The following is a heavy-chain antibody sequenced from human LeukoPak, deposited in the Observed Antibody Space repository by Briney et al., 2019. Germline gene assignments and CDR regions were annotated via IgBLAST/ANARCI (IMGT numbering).Heavy chain of an antibody. Sequence: GSLRLSCAASGFTFSAYGMTWVRQAPGKGLQWVSSIGGSGTTTHYADSVKGRFTISRDNSKNTLFLQMNSLRAEDTAVYYCAKLHYSSDYWGQGTLVTVSS. D-gene: IGHD6-6*01. CDR1: GFTFSAYG. CDR3: AKLHYSSDY. CDR2: IGGSGTTT. J-gene: IGHJ4*02. V-gene: IGHV3-23*01.